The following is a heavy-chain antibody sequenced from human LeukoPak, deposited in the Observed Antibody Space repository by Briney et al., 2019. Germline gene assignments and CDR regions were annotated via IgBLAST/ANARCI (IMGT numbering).Heavy chain of an antibody. CDR3: ARGSSSWTIFDY. D-gene: IGHD6-13*01. V-gene: IGHV3-23*01. Sequence: PGGSLRLSCAASGFTFSSYAMSWVRQAPGKGLEWVSAISGSGGSTYYADSVKGRFTISRDNAKNSLYLQMNSLRAEDTAVYYCARGSSSWTIFDYWGQGTLVTVSS. CDR1: GFTFSSYA. CDR2: ISGSGGST. J-gene: IGHJ4*02.